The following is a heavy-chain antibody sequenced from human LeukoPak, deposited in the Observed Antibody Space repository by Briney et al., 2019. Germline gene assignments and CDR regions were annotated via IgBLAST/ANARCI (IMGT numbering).Heavy chain of an antibody. CDR2: IYYSGST. D-gene: IGHD2-2*01. V-gene: IGHV4-59*01. J-gene: IGHJ3*02. CDR1: GGSISSYY. CDR3: ARAPYARGASDI. Sequence: SETLSLTCTVSGGSISSYYWSWIRQPPGKGLEWIGYIYYSGSTNYNPSLKSRVTISVDTSKNQFSLKLSSVTAADTAVYYCARAPYARGASDIWGQGTMVTVSS.